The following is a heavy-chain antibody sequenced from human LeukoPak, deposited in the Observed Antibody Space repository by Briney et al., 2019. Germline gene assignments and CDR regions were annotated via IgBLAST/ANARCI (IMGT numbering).Heavy chain of an antibody. V-gene: IGHV1-8*02. D-gene: IGHD2-15*01. CDR1: GGTFSSYA. CDR2: MNPNSGNT. Sequence: ASVKVSCKASGGTFSSYAISWVRQATGQGLEWMGWMNPNSGNTGYAQKFQGRVTMTRNTSISTAYMELSSLRSEDTAVYYCARGPFGKDPWGQGTLVTVSS. CDR3: ARGPFGKDP. J-gene: IGHJ5*02.